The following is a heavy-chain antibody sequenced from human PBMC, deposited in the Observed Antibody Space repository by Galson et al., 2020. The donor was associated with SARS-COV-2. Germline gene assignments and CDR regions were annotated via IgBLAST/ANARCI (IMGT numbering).Heavy chain of an antibody. D-gene: IGHD2-15*01. CDR2: INHSGST. Sequence: SETLSLTCAVYGGSFSGYYWSWIRQPPGKGLEWIGEINHSGSTNYNPSLKSRVTISVDTSKNQFSLKLSSVTAADTAVYYCARASVVVAATGYCDSDGLGVWGDGTTVTVSS. CDR3: ARASVVVAATGYCDSDGLGV. CDR1: GGSFSGYY. V-gene: IGHV4-34*01. J-gene: IGHJ6*04.